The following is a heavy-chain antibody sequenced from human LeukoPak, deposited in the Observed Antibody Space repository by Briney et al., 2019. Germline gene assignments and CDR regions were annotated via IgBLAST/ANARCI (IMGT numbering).Heavy chain of an antibody. Sequence: PGGSLRLSCAAPGFTFSDYYMSWIRQAPGKGLEWVSYISSSGSTIYYADSVKGRFTISRDNAKNSLYLQMNSLRAEDTAVYYCARESGYSSSWYGYDYYYGMDVWGQGATVTVSS. J-gene: IGHJ6*02. V-gene: IGHV3-11*01. D-gene: IGHD6-13*01. CDR1: GFTFSDYY. CDR2: ISSSGSTI. CDR3: ARESGYSSSWYGYDYYYGMDV.